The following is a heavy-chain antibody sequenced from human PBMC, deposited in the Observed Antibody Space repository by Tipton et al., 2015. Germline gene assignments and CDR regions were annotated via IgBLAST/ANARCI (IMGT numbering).Heavy chain of an antibody. Sequence: TLSLTCTVSGGSVISGTDYWSWIRQLPGKGLEWIGNVYSSGSTYYNPSLKSRVTISADTSKNQFSLKLSSVTAADTAVYYFASTAGVVATLDYWGQGTPVTVSS. CDR2: VYSSGST. V-gene: IGHV4-31*03. CDR3: ASTAGVVATLDY. CDR1: GGSVISGTDY. D-gene: IGHD5-12*01. J-gene: IGHJ4*02.